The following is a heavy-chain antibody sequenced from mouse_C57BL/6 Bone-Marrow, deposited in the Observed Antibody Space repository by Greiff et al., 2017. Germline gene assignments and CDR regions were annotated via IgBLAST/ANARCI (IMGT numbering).Heavy chain of an antibody. CDR1: GYTFTSYG. J-gene: IGHJ4*01. D-gene: IGHD4-1*01. CDR3: ARSWVYAMDY. CDR2: IYPRSGNT. V-gene: IGHV1-81*01. Sequence: VMLVESGAELARPGASVKLSCKASGYTFTSYGISWVKQRTGQGLEWIGEIYPRSGNTYYNEKFKGKATLTADKSSSTAYMELRSLTSEDSAVYFCARSWVYAMDYWCQGTSVTVSS.